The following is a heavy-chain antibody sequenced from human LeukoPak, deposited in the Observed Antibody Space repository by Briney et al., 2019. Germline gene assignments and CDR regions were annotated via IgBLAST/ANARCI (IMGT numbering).Heavy chain of an antibody. CDR3: ARSPRNNDAFDL. V-gene: IGHV4-59*01. Sequence: PSETLSLTCSISGGSISTYYWTWIRQPPGKGLEWIGYIYFSGNTAYRSSLRSRVAISVDTSKNQFSLKLTSVTAADTAIYYCARSPRNNDAFDLWVKGTLVAVFS. J-gene: IGHJ3*01. D-gene: IGHD1/OR15-1a*01. CDR1: GGSISTYY. CDR2: IYFSGNT.